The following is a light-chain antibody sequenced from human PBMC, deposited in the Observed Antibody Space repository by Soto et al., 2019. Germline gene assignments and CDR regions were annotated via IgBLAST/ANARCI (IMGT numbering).Light chain of an antibody. V-gene: IGLV3-1*01. Sequence: SYELTQPPSVSVSQGQTASITCSGDKLGDKYACWYQQKPGQSPVLVIYQNSKRPSGIPERFSGSNSGNTATLTISGTQAMDEADYYCQAWDISTVLFVGGTNQTV. CDR3: QAWDISTVL. CDR1: KLGDKY. CDR2: QNS. J-gene: IGLJ2*01.